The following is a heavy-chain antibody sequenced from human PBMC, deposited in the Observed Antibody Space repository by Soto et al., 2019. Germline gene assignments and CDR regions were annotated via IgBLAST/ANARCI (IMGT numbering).Heavy chain of an antibody. CDR2: INHSGST. D-gene: IGHD6-19*01. V-gene: IGHV4-34*01. CDR1: GGSFSGYY. J-gene: IGHJ4*02. CDR3: AGTSYSSGILVDY. Sequence: PSETLSLTCAVYGGSFSGYYWSWIRQPPGKGLEWIGEINHSGSTNYNPSLKSRVTISVDTSKNQFSLKLSSVTAADTAVYYCAGTSYSSGILVDYWGQGTLVTVSS.